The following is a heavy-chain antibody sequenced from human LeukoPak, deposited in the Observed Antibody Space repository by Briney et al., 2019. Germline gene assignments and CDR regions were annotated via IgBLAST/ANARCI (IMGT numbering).Heavy chain of an antibody. CDR2: INSRASTI. CDR1: GFTFNSYE. J-gene: IGHJ4*02. CDR3: ARDSAFDY. Sequence: GGSLRLSCAASGFTFNSYEMNWVRQAPGKGLEWVAYINSRASTIYYADSVKGRFTISRDNAKNSLYLQMNSLRGEDTAVYYCARDSAFDYWDQGTLVTVSS. V-gene: IGHV3-48*03.